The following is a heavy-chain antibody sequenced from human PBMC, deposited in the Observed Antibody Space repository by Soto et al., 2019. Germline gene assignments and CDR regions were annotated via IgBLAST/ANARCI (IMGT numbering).Heavy chain of an antibody. CDR3: AKCRYSSSWFFDS. CDR1: GFTFSSFA. Sequence: GGSLRLSCAASGFTFSSFAMSWARQAPGKGLEWVSVISGSDGGTHYADSVKGRFAISRDNVKNTLYLQMNSLRAEDTAVYYCAKCRYSSSWFFDSWGQGTLVTVSS. D-gene: IGHD6-13*01. V-gene: IGHV3-23*01. J-gene: IGHJ4*02. CDR2: ISGSDGGT.